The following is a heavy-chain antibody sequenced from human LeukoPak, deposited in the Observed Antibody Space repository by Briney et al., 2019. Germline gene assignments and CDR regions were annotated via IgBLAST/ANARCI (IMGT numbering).Heavy chain of an antibody. Sequence: PGGSLRLSCAASGFTFSSYGMHWVRQAPGKGLEWVAVIWYDGSNKYYADSVKGRFTISRDNSKNTLYLQMNSLRAEDTAVYYCAKDGPWIHPSSDYWGQGTLVTVSS. D-gene: IGHD5-18*01. CDR3: AKDGPWIHPSSDY. CDR1: GFTFSSYG. V-gene: IGHV3-33*06. J-gene: IGHJ4*02. CDR2: IWYDGSNK.